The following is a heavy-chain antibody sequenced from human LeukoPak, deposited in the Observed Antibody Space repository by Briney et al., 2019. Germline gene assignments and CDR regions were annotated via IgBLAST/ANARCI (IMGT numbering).Heavy chain of an antibody. D-gene: IGHD3-10*01. J-gene: IGHJ4*02. CDR2: INHSGST. CDR3: ARGQRAGNLAARAFDN. Sequence: SEALSLTCAVYDGLFRDYYWSWIRQPPGKGLEWIAEINHSGSTNYNPTLKSRVTLSVDWSKNQFSLKVSSVTAADTAVHYCARGQRAGNLAARAFDNWGPGTPVTVS. CDR1: DGLFRDYY. V-gene: IGHV4-34*01.